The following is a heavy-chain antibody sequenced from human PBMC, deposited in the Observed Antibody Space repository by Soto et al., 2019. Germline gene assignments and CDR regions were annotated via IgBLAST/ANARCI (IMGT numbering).Heavy chain of an antibody. D-gene: IGHD6-13*01. CDR1: GGTFSSYT. Sequence: QVPLVQSGAEVKKPGSSVKVSCKASGGTFSSYTISWVRQAPGQGLEWMGRIIPILGIANYAQKFQGRVTITADKSTSTAYMELSSLRSEDTAGYSWARVKEQQLDYWGQGTLVTVSS. V-gene: IGHV1-69*02. CDR2: IIPILGIA. CDR3: ARVKEQQLDY. J-gene: IGHJ4*02.